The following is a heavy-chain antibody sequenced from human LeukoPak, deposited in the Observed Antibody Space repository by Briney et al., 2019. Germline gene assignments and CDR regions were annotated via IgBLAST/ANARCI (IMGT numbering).Heavy chain of an antibody. D-gene: IGHD3-3*01. V-gene: IGHV3-30-3*02. J-gene: IGHJ4*02. Sequence: GGSLRLSCAASGFTFSSYAMHWVRQAPGKGLEWVAVISYDGSNKYYADSVKGRFTISRDNSKNTLYLQVNSLRAEDTAVYHCAKKSPIFGVVIPLFGYWGQGTLVSVSS. CDR3: AKKSPIFGVVIPLFGY. CDR2: ISYDGSNK. CDR1: GFTFSSYA.